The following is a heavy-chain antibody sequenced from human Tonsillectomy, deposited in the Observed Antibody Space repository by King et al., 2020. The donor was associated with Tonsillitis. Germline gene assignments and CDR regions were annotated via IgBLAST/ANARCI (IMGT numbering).Heavy chain of an antibody. D-gene: IGHD1-7*01. CDR1: GGSISSVGYY. CDR2: IYYSGST. V-gene: IGHV4-31*03. CDR3: ARVVYHWNYEDY. Sequence: VQLQESGPGLVKPSQTLSLTCTVSGGSISSVGYYWSLIRQHPGKGLGWIGGIYYSGSTYYNPSLASRVSIFVDTSKNQVSLKLSSVTAADTAISYCARVVYHWNYEDYWGQGTLVTVSS. J-gene: IGHJ4*02.